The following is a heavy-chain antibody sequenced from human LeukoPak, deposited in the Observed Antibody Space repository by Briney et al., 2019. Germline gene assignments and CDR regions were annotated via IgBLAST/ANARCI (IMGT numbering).Heavy chain of an antibody. V-gene: IGHV3-30*02. CDR3: AKDSWEVGATSEIDY. J-gene: IGHJ4*02. CDR2: IRYDGSDK. D-gene: IGHD1-26*01. CDR1: GFTFSSNG. Sequence: PGGSLRLSCAASGFTFSSNGMHWVRQAPGKGLEWVGFIRYDGSDKYYADSVKGRFTISRDNPKNTLYLQVNSLRAEDTAVYYCAKDSWEVGATSEIDYWGQGTLVTVSS.